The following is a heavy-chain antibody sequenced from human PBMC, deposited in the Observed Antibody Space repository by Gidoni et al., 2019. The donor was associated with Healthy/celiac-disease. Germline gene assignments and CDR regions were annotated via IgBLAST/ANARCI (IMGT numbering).Heavy chain of an antibody. J-gene: IGHJ3*02. CDR1: GFTFSSYG. D-gene: IGHD6-19*01. V-gene: IGHV3-7*03. Sequence: EVQLVESGGGLVQPGGSLRLSCAASGFTFSSYGMSWVRQAPGKGLEWVANIKQDGSEKYYVDSVKGRFTISRDNAKNSLYLQMNSLRAEDTAVYYCARAAPYIWQWLVEGAFDIWGQGTMVTVSS. CDR3: ARAAPYIWQWLVEGAFDI. CDR2: IKQDGSEK.